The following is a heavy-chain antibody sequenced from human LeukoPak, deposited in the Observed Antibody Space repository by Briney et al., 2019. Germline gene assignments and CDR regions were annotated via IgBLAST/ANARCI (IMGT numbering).Heavy chain of an antibody. Sequence: SETLSLTCAVYGGSFSSYYWGWIRQPPGKGLEWIGSIYYSGSTYYNPSLKSRVTISVDTSKNQFSLKLSSVTAADTAAYYCARHKGSSPTINWFDPWGQGTLVTVSS. J-gene: IGHJ5*02. CDR3: ARHKGSSPTINWFDP. CDR2: IYYSGST. D-gene: IGHD5-24*01. CDR1: GGSFSSYY. V-gene: IGHV4-39*01.